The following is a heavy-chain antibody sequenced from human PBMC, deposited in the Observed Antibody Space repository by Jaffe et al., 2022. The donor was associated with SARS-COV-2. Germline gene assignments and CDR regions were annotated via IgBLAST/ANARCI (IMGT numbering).Heavy chain of an antibody. CDR2: ISDYNGNT. CDR3: GRTYDSSGYYLPTWESNWFDP. V-gene: IGHV1-18*01. Sequence: QVQLVQSGAEVKKPGASVKVSCKTSGYTFTNYAIAWVRQAPGQGLEWMGWISDYNGNTNYAQNLQDRVTMTTDTSTSTAYMELRSLRSDDTAVYYCGRTYDSSGYYLPTWESNWFDPWGQGTLVTVSS. CDR1: GYTFTNYA. D-gene: IGHD3-22*01. J-gene: IGHJ5*02.